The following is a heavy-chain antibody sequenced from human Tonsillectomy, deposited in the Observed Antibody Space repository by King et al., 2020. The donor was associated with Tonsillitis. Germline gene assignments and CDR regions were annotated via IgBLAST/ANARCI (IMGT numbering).Heavy chain of an antibody. CDR3: ARVYDSSGNYYFDY. Sequence: QLVQSGAEVKKPGASVKVSCKASGYTFTSYDINWVRQATGQGLEWMGWMNPNSGNTGYAQKFQGRVTMTRNTSISTAYMELSSLRYEDTAVYYCARVYDSSGNYYFDYWGQGTLVTVSS. CDR2: MNPNSGNT. V-gene: IGHV1-8*01. CDR1: GYTFTSYD. D-gene: IGHD3-22*01. J-gene: IGHJ4*02.